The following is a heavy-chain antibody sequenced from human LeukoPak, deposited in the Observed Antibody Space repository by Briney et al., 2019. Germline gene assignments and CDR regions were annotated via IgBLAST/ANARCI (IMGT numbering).Heavy chain of an antibody. CDR1: GFTFSSYG. V-gene: IGHV3-30*18. J-gene: IGHJ4*02. D-gene: IGHD3-16*02. CDR3: AKVLLRLGELSPFDY. CDR2: ISYDGSNK. Sequence: GGSLRLSCAASGFTFSSYGMHWVRQAPGKGLERVAVISYDGSNKYYADSVKGRFTISRDNSKNTPYLQMNSLRAEDTAVYYCAKVLLRLGELSPFDYWGQGTLVTVSS.